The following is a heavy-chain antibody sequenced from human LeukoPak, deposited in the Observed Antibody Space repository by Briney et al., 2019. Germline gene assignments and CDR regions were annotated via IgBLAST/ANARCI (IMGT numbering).Heavy chain of an antibody. D-gene: IGHD5-18*01. CDR2: ISWNSGSI. Sequence: GRSLGLSCAASGFTFDDYAMHWVRQAPGKGLEWVSGISWNSGSIGYADSVKGRFTISRDNAKNSLYLQMNSLRAEDTALYYCAKDGYSYGLLPFDYWGQGTLVTVSS. J-gene: IGHJ4*02. V-gene: IGHV3-9*01. CDR1: GFTFDDYA. CDR3: AKDGYSYGLLPFDY.